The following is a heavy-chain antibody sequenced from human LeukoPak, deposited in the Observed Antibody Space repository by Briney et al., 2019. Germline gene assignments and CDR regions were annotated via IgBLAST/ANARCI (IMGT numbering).Heavy chain of an antibody. V-gene: IGHV4-39*01. CDR1: GGSISSSSYY. Sequence: PSETLSLTCTVSGGSISSSSYYRGWIRQPPGKGLEWIGSIYYSGSTYYNPSLKSRVTISVDTSKNQFSLKLSSVTAADTAVYYCARRAITLDYYGSGSHGNYFDYWGRGTLVTVSS. J-gene: IGHJ4*02. CDR3: ARRAITLDYYGSGSHGNYFDY. CDR2: IYYSGST. D-gene: IGHD3-10*01.